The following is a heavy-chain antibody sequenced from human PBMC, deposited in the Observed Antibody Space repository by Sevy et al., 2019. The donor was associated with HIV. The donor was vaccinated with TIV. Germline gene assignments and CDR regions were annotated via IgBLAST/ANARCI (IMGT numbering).Heavy chain of an antibody. CDR1: GFILSDYY. D-gene: IGHD4-17*01. V-gene: IGHV3-11*01. Sequence: GGSLRLSCAASGFILSDYYMSWIRQAPGKGFEWLSYISDSDDSIYYADSVKGRFTISWDKTKNSLYLQMNSLRAEDTAVYYCARDHVKDGDLGDYYYFAMDVWGQGTTVTVSS. CDR3: ARDHVKDGDLGDYYYFAMDV. J-gene: IGHJ6*02. CDR2: ISDSDDSI.